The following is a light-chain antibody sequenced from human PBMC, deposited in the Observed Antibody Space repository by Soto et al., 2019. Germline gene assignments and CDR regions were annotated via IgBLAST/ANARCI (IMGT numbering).Light chain of an antibody. J-gene: IGKJ4*01. Sequence: DIQMTQSPSSLSASVGDRVTIACRASQAINNFLAWYQQKPGKVPKLLISAASTLQSGVTSRFSGSGSGTDFTLTISSLQPEDVATYYCQKYNSVPLTFGGGTKVEIK. CDR2: AAS. CDR1: QAINNF. V-gene: IGKV1-27*01. CDR3: QKYNSVPLT.